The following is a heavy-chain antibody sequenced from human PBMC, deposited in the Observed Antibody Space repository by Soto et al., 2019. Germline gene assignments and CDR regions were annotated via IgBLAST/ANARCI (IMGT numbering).Heavy chain of an antibody. CDR1: GFTFSSYR. CDR3: VRLLGGSYPSNYGMDV. V-gene: IGHV3-21*01. D-gene: IGHD1-26*01. CDR2: ISSSSIHI. J-gene: IGHJ6*02. Sequence: PGGSLRLSCEASGFTFSSYRMDWVRQAPGKGLEWVSSISSSSIHIYYSDSMKGRITISRDNARNSLYLEMNSLGPEDTAVYYCVRLLGGSYPSNYGMDVWGQGTTVTVSS.